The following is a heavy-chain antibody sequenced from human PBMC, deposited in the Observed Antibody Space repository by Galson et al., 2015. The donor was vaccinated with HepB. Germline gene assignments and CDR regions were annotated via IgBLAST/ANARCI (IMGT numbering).Heavy chain of an antibody. CDR2: ISYDGSNK. V-gene: IGHV3-30*18. CDR1: GFTFSSYG. J-gene: IGHJ4*02. Sequence: SLRLSCAASGFTFSSYGMHWVRQAPGKGLEWVAVISYDGSNKYYADSVKGRFTISRDNSKNTLYLQTNSLRAEDTAVYYCAKDWDDGYNAFDYWGQGTLVTVSS. D-gene: IGHD5-24*01. CDR3: AKDWDDGYNAFDY.